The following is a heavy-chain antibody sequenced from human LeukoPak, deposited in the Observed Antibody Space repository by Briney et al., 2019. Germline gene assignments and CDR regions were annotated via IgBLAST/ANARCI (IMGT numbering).Heavy chain of an antibody. CDR2: IKSKTDGGTT. Sequence: GSLRLSCAASGFTFSNAWMSWVRQAPGKRLEWVGRIKSKTDGGTTDYAAPVKGRFTISRDDSKNTLYLQMNSLKTEDTAVYYCTTDRRTGSYADYWGQGTLVTVSS. V-gene: IGHV3-15*01. CDR1: GFTFSNAW. CDR3: TTDRRTGSYADY. D-gene: IGHD1-26*01. J-gene: IGHJ4*02.